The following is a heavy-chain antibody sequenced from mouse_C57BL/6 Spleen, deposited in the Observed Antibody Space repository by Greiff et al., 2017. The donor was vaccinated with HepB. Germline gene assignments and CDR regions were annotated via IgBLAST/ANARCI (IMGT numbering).Heavy chain of an antibody. J-gene: IGHJ4*01. Sequence: EVKLQESGPELVKPGASVKISCKASGYSFTGYYMNWVKQSPEKSLEWIGEINPSTGGTTYNQKFKAKATLTVDKSSSTAYMQLKSLTSEDSAVYYCARSITTVVENYAMDYWGQGTSVTVSS. CDR1: GYSFTGYY. CDR2: INPSTGGT. D-gene: IGHD1-1*01. V-gene: IGHV1-42*01. CDR3: ARSITTVVENYAMDY.